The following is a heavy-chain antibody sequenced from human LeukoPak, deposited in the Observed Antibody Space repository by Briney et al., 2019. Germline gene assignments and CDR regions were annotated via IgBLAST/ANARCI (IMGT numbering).Heavy chain of an antibody. CDR3: AKWIRKAEKHYGDCVGPSYYFDY. CDR1: GFTFSSYG. Sequence: GGSLRLSCAASGFTFSSYGMHWVRQAPGKGLEWVAFIRYDGSNKYYADSVKGRFTISRDNSKNTLYLQMNSLRAEDTAVYYCAKWIRKAEKHYGDCVGPSYYFDYWGQGTLVTVSS. V-gene: IGHV3-30*02. J-gene: IGHJ4*02. CDR2: IRYDGSNK. D-gene: IGHD4-17*01.